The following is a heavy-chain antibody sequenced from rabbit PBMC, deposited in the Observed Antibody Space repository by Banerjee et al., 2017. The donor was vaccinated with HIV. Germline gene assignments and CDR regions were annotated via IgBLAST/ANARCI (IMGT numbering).Heavy chain of an antibody. J-gene: IGHJ4*01. V-gene: IGHV1S45*01. CDR1: GFSFSDKYV. CDR3: AREYAGYAGYGAGTGLNL. CDR2: INTSSGNP. Sequence: QEQLEESGGDLVKPGRSLTLTCTASGFSFSDKYVMCWVRQAPGKGLEWIGCINTSSGNPVYASWAKGRFTISKTSSTTVTLQMASLTAADTATYFCAREYAGYAGYGAGTGLNLWGQGTLVTVS. D-gene: IGHD7-1*01.